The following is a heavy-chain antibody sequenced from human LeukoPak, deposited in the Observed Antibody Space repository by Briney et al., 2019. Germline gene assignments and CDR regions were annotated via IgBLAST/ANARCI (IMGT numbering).Heavy chain of an antibody. V-gene: IGHV1-18*01. J-gene: IGHJ5*02. CDR3: ARVRDYGDYQGWFDP. CDR2: ISAYNGNT. CDR1: GYTFTSYG. Sequence: GASVTVSCKASGYTFTSYGISWVRQAPGQGLEWMGWISAYNGNTNYAQKLQGRVTMTTDTSTSTAYMELRSLRSDDTAVYYCARVRDYGDYQGWFDPWGQGTLVTVSS. D-gene: IGHD4-17*01.